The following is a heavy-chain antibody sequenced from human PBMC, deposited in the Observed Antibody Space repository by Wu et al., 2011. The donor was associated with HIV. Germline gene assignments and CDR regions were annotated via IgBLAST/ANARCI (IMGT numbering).Heavy chain of an antibody. V-gene: IGHV1-69-2*01. J-gene: IGHJ4*02. CDR1: GYTFTDYY. D-gene: IGHD3-10*01. CDR3: ASDYVVRGVPPYYFDY. CDR2: VNPEDGDT. Sequence: VQLVQSGAEVKKPGTAVKVSCKVSGYTFTDYYMHWVRQAPGGGLEWMGLVNPEDGDTLYAEKFQGRVTITADTSTDTAHMELTTLRSEDTAVYYCASDYVVRGVPPYYFDYWGQGTLVTVSS.